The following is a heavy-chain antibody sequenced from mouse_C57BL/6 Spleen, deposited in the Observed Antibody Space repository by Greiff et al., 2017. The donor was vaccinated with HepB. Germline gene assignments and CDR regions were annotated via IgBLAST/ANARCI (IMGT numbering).Heavy chain of an antibody. CDR1: GYTFTDYY. J-gene: IGHJ4*01. D-gene: IGHD3-3*01. CDR2: INPNNGGT. CDR3: ARERGRGAMDY. V-gene: IGHV1-26*01. Sequence: VQLQQSGPELVKPGASVKISCMASGYTFTDYYMNWVKQSHGKSLEWIGDINPNNGGTSYNQKFKGKATLTVDKSSSTAYMELRSLTSEDSAVYYCARERGRGAMDYWGQGTSVTVSS.